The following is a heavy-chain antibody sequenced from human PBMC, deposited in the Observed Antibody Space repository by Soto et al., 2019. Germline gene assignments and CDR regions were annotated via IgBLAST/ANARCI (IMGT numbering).Heavy chain of an antibody. CDR2: IIPIFGTA. D-gene: IGHD2-21*01. CDR3: ARVRVRWGSSYYFDY. CDR1: GGTFSSYA. Sequence: QVQLVQSGAEVKKPGSSVKVSCKASGGTFSSYAISWVRQAPGQGLEWMGGIIPIFGTANYAQKFQGRVTITAEESTSTANMELSSLRYGDTAVYYSARVRVRWGSSYYFDYWGQGTLVTVSS. V-gene: IGHV1-69*01. J-gene: IGHJ4*02.